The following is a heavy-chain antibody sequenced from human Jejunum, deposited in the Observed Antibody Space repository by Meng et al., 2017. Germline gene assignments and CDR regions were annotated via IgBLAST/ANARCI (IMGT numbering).Heavy chain of an antibody. Sequence: SETLSLTCTVSGGSISSGSYYWSWIRQPAGKGLEWIGRIYTDGSTSYNPSLKSRVTISADTSKNQFSLNLSSVTAADTAVYYCARFTRRPSGYDSFFDYWGQGTLVTVSS. V-gene: IGHV4-61*02. CDR2: IYTDGST. D-gene: IGHD5-12*01. CDR1: GGSISSGSYY. J-gene: IGHJ4*02. CDR3: ARFTRRPSGYDSFFDY.